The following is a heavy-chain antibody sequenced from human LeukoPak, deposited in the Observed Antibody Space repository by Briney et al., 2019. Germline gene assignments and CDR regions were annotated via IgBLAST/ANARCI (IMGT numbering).Heavy chain of an antibody. CDR1: GGSISSGSYY. J-gene: IGHJ5*02. CDR2: IYTSGST. Sequence: SETLSLTCTVSGGSISSGSYYWSWIRQPAGKGLEWIGRIYTSGSTNYNPSLKSRVTISVDTSKNQFSLQLSSVTAADTAVYYCARGPLTVTRGFDPWGQGTLVTVSS. D-gene: IGHD4-17*01. CDR3: ARGPLTVTRGFDP. V-gene: IGHV4-61*02.